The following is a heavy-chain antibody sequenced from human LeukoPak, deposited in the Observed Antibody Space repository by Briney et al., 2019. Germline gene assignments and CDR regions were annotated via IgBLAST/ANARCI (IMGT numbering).Heavy chain of an antibody. CDR1: GYTFTSYY. D-gene: IGHD6-6*01. J-gene: IGHJ5*02. CDR2: INPSGGTT. CDR3: ARVGSIEYSSSYYNWFDP. V-gene: IGHV1-46*01. Sequence: ASVKVSCKASGYTFTSYYMHWVRQAPGQGLEWMGIINPSGGTTNYAQKFQGRITMTRDTSTSTVYMELSSLRSEDTAVYYCARVGSIEYSSSYYNWFDPWGQGTLVTVSS.